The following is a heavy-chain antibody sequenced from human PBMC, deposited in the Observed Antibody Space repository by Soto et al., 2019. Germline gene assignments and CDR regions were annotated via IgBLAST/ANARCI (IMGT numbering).Heavy chain of an antibody. D-gene: IGHD2-15*01. CDR1: GFSLSTRGVG. CDR3: AHNRIQSDYFDS. Sequence: QITLKESGPTLVKPTQTLTLTCTFSGFSLSTRGVGVGWIRQPPGKALEWLALIYWDDDKRYSPSLKSRLTITKDTSKNQVVLIMTNLDPVDTATYYCAHNRIQSDYFDSWGQGTLVTVSS. J-gene: IGHJ4*02. CDR2: IYWDDDK. V-gene: IGHV2-5*02.